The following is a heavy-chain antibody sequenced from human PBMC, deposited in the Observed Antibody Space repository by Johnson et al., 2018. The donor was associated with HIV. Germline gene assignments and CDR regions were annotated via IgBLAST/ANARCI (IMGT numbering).Heavy chain of an antibody. V-gene: IGHV3-66*01. CDR3: AKGANYADYEGAFDI. CDR2: NYSGGSY. D-gene: IGHD4-17*01. J-gene: IGHJ3*02. CDR1: DFTVGSIY. Sequence: EQLVESGGGLVQPGGSLRLSCAASDFTVGSIYMSWVRQAPGKGLVWVSLNYSGGSYYYADSVKGRFTISRDNSKNTLYLQMNSLRVEDTAVYYCAKGANYADYEGAFDIWGQGTMVTVSS.